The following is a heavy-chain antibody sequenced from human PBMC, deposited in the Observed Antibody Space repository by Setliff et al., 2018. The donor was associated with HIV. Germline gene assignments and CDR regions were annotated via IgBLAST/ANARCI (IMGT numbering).Heavy chain of an antibody. CDR3: ARGYNWNSGGMDA. D-gene: IGHD1-20*01. CDR2: ISSSGSII. Sequence: LRLSCAASGFTFSSYEMNWVRQAPGKGLEWVSYISSSGSIIKYADSVKGRFTISRDTANNALYMQMNSLRAEDTAVYYCARGYNWNSGGMDAWGQGTTVTVSS. J-gene: IGHJ6*02. CDR1: GFTFSSYE. V-gene: IGHV3-48*03.